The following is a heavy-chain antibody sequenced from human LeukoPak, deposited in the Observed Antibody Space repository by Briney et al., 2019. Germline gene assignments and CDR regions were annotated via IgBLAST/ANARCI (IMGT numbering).Heavy chain of an antibody. V-gene: IGHV3-7*01. CDR3: ARADRGIAAAGICQH. CDR1: GFTFSSYW. D-gene: IGHD6-13*01. Sequence: GGSLRLSCAASGFTFSSYWTSLVRQAPGKGLEWVANIKQDGSEKYYVDSVKGRFTISRDNAKNSLYLQMNSLRAEDTAVYYCARADRGIAAAGICQHWGQGTLVTVSS. CDR2: IKQDGSEK. J-gene: IGHJ1*01.